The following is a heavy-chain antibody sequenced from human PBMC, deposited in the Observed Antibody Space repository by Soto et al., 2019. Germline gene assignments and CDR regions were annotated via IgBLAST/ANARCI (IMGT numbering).Heavy chain of an antibody. D-gene: IGHD5-12*01. J-gene: IGHJ3*02. Sequence: GESLKISCKGSGYKFTNYWIGWVRQMPGKGLEWMGVIYPGDSDTRYSPSFQGQVTISADKSISTAYLQWSSLKASDTAIYYCASTDIASTIDGGHDAFDIWGQGTMVTVS. V-gene: IGHV5-51*01. CDR3: ASTDIASTIDGGHDAFDI. CDR1: GYKFTNYW. CDR2: IYPGDSDT.